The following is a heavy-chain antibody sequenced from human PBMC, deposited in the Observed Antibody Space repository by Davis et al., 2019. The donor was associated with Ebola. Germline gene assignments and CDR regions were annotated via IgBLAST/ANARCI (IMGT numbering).Heavy chain of an antibody. D-gene: IGHD6-19*01. J-gene: IGHJ4*02. V-gene: IGHV3-21*01. CDR3: ATTPQYSSGQNKPFDY. CDR1: GFTFRSYD. Sequence: GESLKISCAASGFTFRSYDMSWVRQAPGKGLEWVSFISSSSNYIYYADSVKVRFTISRDNSKNTLYLQMNSLRAEDTAVYYCATTPQYSSGQNKPFDYWGQGTLVTVSS. CDR2: ISSSSNYI.